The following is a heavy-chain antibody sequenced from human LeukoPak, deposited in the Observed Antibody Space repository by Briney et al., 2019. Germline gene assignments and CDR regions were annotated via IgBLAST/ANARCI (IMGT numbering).Heavy chain of an antibody. CDR1: GSPFSTFA. Sequence: GGSLRLSCAASGSPFSTFAMNWVRQAPGEGLEWVSSISSSGGSTYYADSVKGRFTISRDNAKNSLYLQRTSLRVEDTAVVYCASGSPAGDYWGKGTLVTVS. D-gene: IGHD1-26*01. V-gene: IGHV3-21*03. J-gene: IGHJ4*02. CDR2: ISSSGGST. CDR3: ASGSPAGDY.